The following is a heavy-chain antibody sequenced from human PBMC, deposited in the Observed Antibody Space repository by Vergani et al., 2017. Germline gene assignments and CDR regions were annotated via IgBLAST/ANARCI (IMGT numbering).Heavy chain of an antibody. CDR2: ISGSGGST. V-gene: IGHV3-23*01. Sequence: EVQLLESGGGLVQPGGSLRLSCAASGFTFSSYAMSWVRQAPGKGLEWVSAISGSGGSTYYADSVKGRFTISRDNSKNTQYLQMNSLRAEDTAVYYCAKDRDYLYWGGNYFDDWGQGTLVTVSS. J-gene: IGHJ4*02. CDR1: GFTFSSYA. D-gene: IGHD2-8*02. CDR3: AKDRDYLYWGGNYFDD.